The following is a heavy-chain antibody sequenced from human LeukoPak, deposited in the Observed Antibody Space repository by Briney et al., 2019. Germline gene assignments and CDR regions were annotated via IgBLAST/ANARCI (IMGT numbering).Heavy chain of an antibody. CDR3: TRGGFDDSSRRPYDP. CDR2: IYTGGET. D-gene: IGHD3-3*01. Sequence: GGSLRLSCAASGFTVRTNYMSWVRQAPGKGLEWVSVIYTGGETYYADSVKGRFTISRDIPKNTLYLQMNSLRAEDTAVYYCTRGGFDDSSRRPYDPWGQGLLVTVSS. J-gene: IGHJ5*02. V-gene: IGHV3-53*01. CDR1: GFTVRTNY.